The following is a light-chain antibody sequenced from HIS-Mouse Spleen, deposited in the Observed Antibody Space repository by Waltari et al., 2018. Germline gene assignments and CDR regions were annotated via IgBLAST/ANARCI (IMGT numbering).Light chain of an antibody. CDR3: SSYAGSNNYV. CDR2: EVS. CDR1: SSDVGGYNS. V-gene: IGLV2-8*01. J-gene: IGLJ1*01. Sequence: QSALTQPPSASGSPGQSVTISCPGTSSDVGGYNSVSWYQPHPGKAPKLMIYEVSKRPSGVPDRFSGSKSGNTASLTVSGLQAEDEADYYCSSYAGSNNYVFGTGTKVTVL.